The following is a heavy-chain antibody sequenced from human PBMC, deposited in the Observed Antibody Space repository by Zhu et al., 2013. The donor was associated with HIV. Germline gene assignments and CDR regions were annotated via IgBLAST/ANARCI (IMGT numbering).Heavy chain of an antibody. CDR1: GGTFSSYA. J-gene: IGHJ6*02. CDR3: ARGTLLAMIVVEDGMDV. CDR2: IIPIFGTA. D-gene: IGHD3-22*01. V-gene: IGHV1-69*01. Sequence: QVQLVQSGAEVKKPGSSVKVSCKASGGTFSSYAISWVRQAPGQGLEWMGGIIPIFGTANYAQKFQGRVTITADESTSTAYMELSSLRSEDTAVYYCARGTLLAMIVVEDGMDVWGQGTTVTVSS.